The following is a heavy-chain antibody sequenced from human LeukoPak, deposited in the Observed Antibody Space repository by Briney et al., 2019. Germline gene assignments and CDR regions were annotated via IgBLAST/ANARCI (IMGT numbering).Heavy chain of an antibody. V-gene: IGHV3-21*01. CDR1: GFTFSTYA. D-gene: IGHD1-26*01. Sequence: PAGSLRLSCAASGFTFSTYAISWVRQAPGKGLEWVSCISSTSNYIFYADSVRGRFTISRDNAKNSLYLQMDSLRAEDTAVYYCARGGIITSYAFEIWGQGAMVTVSS. CDR2: ISSTSNYI. CDR3: ARGGIITSYAFEI. J-gene: IGHJ3*02.